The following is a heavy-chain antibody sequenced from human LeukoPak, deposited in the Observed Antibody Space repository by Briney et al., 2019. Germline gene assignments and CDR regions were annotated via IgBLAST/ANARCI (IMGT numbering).Heavy chain of an antibody. Sequence: GGSLRLSCAASGFTFSSCAMHWVRQAPGKGLEWVADISYDGSNKYYADSVKGRLTISRDNSKSTLYLQMNSLRAEDTATYYCARSPYYDILAGFYYYFDYWGQGTLVTVSS. V-gene: IGHV3-30-3*01. D-gene: IGHD3-9*01. J-gene: IGHJ4*02. CDR1: GFTFSSCA. CDR2: ISYDGSNK. CDR3: ARSPYYDILAGFYYYFDY.